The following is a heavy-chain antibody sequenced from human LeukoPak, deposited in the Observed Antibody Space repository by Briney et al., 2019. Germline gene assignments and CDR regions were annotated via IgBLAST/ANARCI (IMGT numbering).Heavy chain of an antibody. Sequence: TSETLSLTCTVSGGSISSHYWSWIRQPAGMGLEWIGRISTTGSTNYNPSLMSRVTMSIDTSKNQFSLKLNSVSAADTAVYFCAREIQMATQFDYWGQGTLVTVSS. V-gene: IGHV4-4*07. CDR1: GGSISSHY. CDR2: ISTTGST. CDR3: AREIQMATQFDY. D-gene: IGHD5-24*01. J-gene: IGHJ4*02.